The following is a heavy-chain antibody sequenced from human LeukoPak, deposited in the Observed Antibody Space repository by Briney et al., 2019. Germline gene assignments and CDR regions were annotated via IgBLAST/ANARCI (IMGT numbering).Heavy chain of an antibody. J-gene: IGHJ4*02. V-gene: IGHV3-23*01. CDR2: ISGSGGST. D-gene: IGHD3-22*01. CDR1: GFTFSSYA. CDR3: AKDRTLYYYDSSGYYY. Sequence: GGSLRLSCAAPGFTFSSYAMSWVRQAPGKGLEWVSAISGSGGSTYYADSVKGRFTISRDNSKNTLYLQMNSLRAEDTAVYYCAKDRTLYYYDSSGYYYWGQGTLVTVSS.